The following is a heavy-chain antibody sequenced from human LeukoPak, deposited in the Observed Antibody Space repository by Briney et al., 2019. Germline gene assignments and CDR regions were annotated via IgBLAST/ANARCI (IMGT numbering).Heavy chain of an antibody. J-gene: IGHJ4*02. CDR2: IYYSGST. CDR3: ARGPSIVGATEVRD. Sequence: SETLSLTCTVSGGSISSSSYYWGWIRQPPGKGLEWIGSIYYSGSTYYNPSLKSRVTISVDTSKNQFSLKLSSVTAADTAVYYCARGPSIVGATEVRDWGQGTLVTVSS. V-gene: IGHV4-39*01. D-gene: IGHD1-26*01. CDR1: GGSISSSSYY.